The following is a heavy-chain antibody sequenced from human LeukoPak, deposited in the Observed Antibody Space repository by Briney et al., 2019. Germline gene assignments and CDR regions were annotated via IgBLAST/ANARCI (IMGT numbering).Heavy chain of an antibody. Sequence: SETLFLTCTVSGGSVSSGTYYWSWIRQPPGKGLEWIGEIKHSGHTNYNPSLKSRVTISVDTSKKQFSLKLSSVTVADTALYFCARRGANDFGDSAGNFAYDIWGQGTMVTASS. CDR3: ARRGANDFGDSAGNFAYDI. CDR1: GGSVSSGTYY. J-gene: IGHJ3*02. V-gene: IGHV4-61*01. CDR2: IKHSGHT. D-gene: IGHD4-17*01.